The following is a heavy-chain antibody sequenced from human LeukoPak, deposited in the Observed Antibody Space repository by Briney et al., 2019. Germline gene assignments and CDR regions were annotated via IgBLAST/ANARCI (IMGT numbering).Heavy chain of an antibody. CDR3: ARAMIVQDANGAFDY. D-gene: IGHD3-22*01. CDR2: ISYDGSNK. CDR1: GFTFSSYA. J-gene: IGHJ4*02. Sequence: QPGRSLRLSCAASGFTFSSYAMHWVRQAPGKGLEWVAVISYDGSNKYYADSVKGRFTISRDNSKNTLYLQMNSLRAEDTAVYYCARAMIVQDANGAFDYWGQGTLVTVSS. V-gene: IGHV3-30-3*01.